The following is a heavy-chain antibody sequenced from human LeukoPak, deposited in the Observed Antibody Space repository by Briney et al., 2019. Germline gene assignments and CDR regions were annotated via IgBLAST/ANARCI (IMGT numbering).Heavy chain of an antibody. CDR2: ISGSGGST. D-gene: IGHD5-12*01. V-gene: IGHV3-23*01. Sequence: PRGSLRLSCAASGFTFSSYAMSWVRQAPGKGLEWVSAISGSGGSTYYADSVKGRFTISRDNSKNTLYLQMNSLRAEDTAVYYCAKDGSGYDFNNGFDPWGQGTLVTVSS. CDR3: AKDGSGYDFNNGFDP. J-gene: IGHJ5*02. CDR1: GFTFSSYA.